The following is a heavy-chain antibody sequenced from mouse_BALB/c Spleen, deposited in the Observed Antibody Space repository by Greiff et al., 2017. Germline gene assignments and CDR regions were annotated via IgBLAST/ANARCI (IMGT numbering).Heavy chain of an antibody. CDR3: TRIYGSSPFDY. V-gene: IGHV1S81*02. CDR1: GYTFTSYY. D-gene: IGHD1-1*01. Sequence: QVHVKQPGAELVRPGASVKLSCKASGYTFTSYYMYWVKQRPGQGLEWIGEINPSNGGTNFNEKFKSKATLTVDKSSSTAYMQLSSLTSEDSAVYYCTRIYGSSPFDYWGQGTTLTVSS. J-gene: IGHJ2*01. CDR2: INPSNGGT.